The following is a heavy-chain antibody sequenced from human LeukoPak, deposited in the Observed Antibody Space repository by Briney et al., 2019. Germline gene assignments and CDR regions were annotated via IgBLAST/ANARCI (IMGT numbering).Heavy chain of an antibody. Sequence: GASVKVSCKASGYTFTGYYMHWVRQAPGQGLEWMGWINPNSGGTNYAQKFQGRVTMTRDTSISTAYMELSRLRSDDTAVYYCARSKVGIPNDYGGKDWFDPWGQGTLVTVSS. D-gene: IGHD4-23*01. CDR3: ARSKVGIPNDYGGKDWFDP. CDR1: GYTFTGYY. CDR2: INPNSGGT. V-gene: IGHV1-2*02. J-gene: IGHJ5*02.